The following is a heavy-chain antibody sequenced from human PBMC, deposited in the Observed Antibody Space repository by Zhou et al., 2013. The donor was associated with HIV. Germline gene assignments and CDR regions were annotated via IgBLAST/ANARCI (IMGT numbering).Heavy chain of an antibody. J-gene: IGHJ4*02. Sequence: QVQLVQSGAEVKKPGASVKVSCKAFGYTFTNYYIHWVRQAPGQGLEYMGIINPSGGSTRYAQKFQGRVTMTRETSTSTVYMELSSLRSEDTAVYYCARDAANYGGNLGRFDYWGQGTLVTVSS. D-gene: IGHD4-17*01. CDR1: GYTFTNYY. V-gene: IGHV1-46*01. CDR2: INPSGGST. CDR3: ARDAANYGGNLGRFDY.